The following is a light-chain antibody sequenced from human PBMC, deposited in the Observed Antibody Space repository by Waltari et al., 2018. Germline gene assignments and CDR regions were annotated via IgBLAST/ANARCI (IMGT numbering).Light chain of an antibody. CDR2: INSDDSH. Sequence: QLALTQSPSASASLGASVKLTCTLSSGYSSNVIAWQQQQPGRGPRYLMKINSDDSHTKGDEIPDRFSGSRSGPEGYLTISSVQSEDEADYYCQTGGHGTWVFGGGTKLTVL. J-gene: IGLJ3*02. CDR3: QTGGHGTWV. V-gene: IGLV4-69*01. CDR1: SGYSSNV.